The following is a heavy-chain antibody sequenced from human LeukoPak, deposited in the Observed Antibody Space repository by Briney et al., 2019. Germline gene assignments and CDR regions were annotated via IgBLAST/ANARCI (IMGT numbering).Heavy chain of an antibody. V-gene: IGHV3-11*01. CDR2: ITSSGTAI. D-gene: IGHD1-20*01. Sequence: GGSLRLSCSASGLSFSDYYMSWIRQAPGKGLEWISYITSSGTAIYYADSVRGRFTISRDNVKNSLYLQMDSLRDEDTAVYYCASDIAGTSGDYWGQGTLVSVSS. CDR3: ASDIAGTSGDY. J-gene: IGHJ4*02. CDR1: GLSFSDYY.